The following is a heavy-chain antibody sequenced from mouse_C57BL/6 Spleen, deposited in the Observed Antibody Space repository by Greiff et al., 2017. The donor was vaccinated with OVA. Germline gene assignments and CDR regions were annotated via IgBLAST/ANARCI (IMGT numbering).Heavy chain of an antibody. V-gene: IGHV1-54*01. CDR3: ARPRDSSGYVAWFAY. Sequence: QVQLKESGAELVRPGTSVKVSCKASGYAFTNYLIEWVKQRPGQGLEWIGVINPGSGGTNYNEKFKGKATLTADKSSSTAYMQLSSLTSEDSAVYFCARPRDSSGYVAWFAYWGQGTLVTVSA. CDR2: INPGSGGT. CDR1: GYAFTNYL. J-gene: IGHJ3*01. D-gene: IGHD3-2*02.